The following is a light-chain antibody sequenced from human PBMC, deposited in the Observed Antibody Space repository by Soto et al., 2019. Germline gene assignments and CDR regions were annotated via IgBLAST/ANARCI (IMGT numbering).Light chain of an antibody. Sequence: VLTQPPSVSGAPGQRVTISCTGSSSNIGAGYNVHWYQQVPGTAPKLLIYGDSNRPSGVPDRFSGSKSGTSASLAITGLQAEDEADYYCQSYDSSLSGGLFGGGTKLTVL. CDR3: QSYDSSLSGGL. CDR1: SSNIGAGYN. J-gene: IGLJ3*02. CDR2: GDS. V-gene: IGLV1-40*01.